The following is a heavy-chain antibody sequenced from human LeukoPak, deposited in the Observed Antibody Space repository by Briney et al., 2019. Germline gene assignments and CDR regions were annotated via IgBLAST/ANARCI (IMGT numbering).Heavy chain of an antibody. V-gene: IGHV3-48*02. CDR1: GFTFSSYI. J-gene: IGHJ4*02. Sequence: PGGSLRLSCAASGFTFSSYIMNWVRQAPGKGLEWVSYISSSSSSMFYADSVRGRFTISRDNAKNSLYLQMNSLRDEDTADYYCARFTGYNSGWPFDYWGQGTLVTVSS. CDR2: ISSSSSSM. CDR3: ARFTGYNSGWPFDY. D-gene: IGHD6-19*01.